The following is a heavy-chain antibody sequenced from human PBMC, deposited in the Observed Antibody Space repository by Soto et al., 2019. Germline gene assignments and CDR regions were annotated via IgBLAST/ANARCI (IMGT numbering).Heavy chain of an antibody. CDR1: GGTFSSYT. D-gene: IGHD3-10*01. CDR2: IIPILGIA. V-gene: IGHV1-69*02. Sequence: QVQLVQSGAEVKKPGSSVKVSCKASGGTFSSYTISWVRQAPGQGLEWMGRIIPILGIANYAQKFQGRVTITEDSSTSTDYMELSSMREEDTALYYCARLRSSRYYNGMDVWGQGTMVTVSS. J-gene: IGHJ6*02. CDR3: ARLRSSRYYNGMDV.